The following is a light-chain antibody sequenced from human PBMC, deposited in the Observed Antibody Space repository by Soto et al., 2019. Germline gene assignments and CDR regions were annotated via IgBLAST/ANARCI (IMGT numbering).Light chain of an antibody. CDR2: SNN. V-gene: IGLV1-47*02. J-gene: IGLJ3*02. Sequence: QPVLTQPPSASGTPGQRVTISCSGSSSNIGSNYVYWYQQLPGTAPKLLIYSNNQRPSGVPDRFSGSKSGTSASLAISGLRSEDEADYYCAAWDDSLSGFLFGGGTKVTVL. CDR1: SSNIGSNY. CDR3: AAWDDSLSGFL.